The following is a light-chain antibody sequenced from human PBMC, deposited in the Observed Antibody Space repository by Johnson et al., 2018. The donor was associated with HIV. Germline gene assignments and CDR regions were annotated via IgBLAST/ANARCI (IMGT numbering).Light chain of an antibody. CDR3: GTWDSSLSAIYV. J-gene: IGLJ1*01. CDR1: SSTIGNNY. CDR2: ENN. Sequence: QSVLTQPPSVSAAPGQKVTISCSGSSSTIGNNYVSWYQVLPGAAPKLLIYENNKRPSGIPDRFSGSKSGPSATLGITGLQTGDEADYYCGTWDSSLSAIYVFGTGTKVTVL. V-gene: IGLV1-51*02.